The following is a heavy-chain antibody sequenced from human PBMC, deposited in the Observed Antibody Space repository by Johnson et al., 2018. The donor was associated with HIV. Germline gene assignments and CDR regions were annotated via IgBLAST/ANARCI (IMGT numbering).Heavy chain of an antibody. D-gene: IGHD6-13*01. CDR1: GFTFSSYG. V-gene: IGHV3-30*02. Sequence: QVQLVESGGGVFQPGGSLRLSCAASGFTFSSYGMHWVRQAPGKGLEWVAFIRYDGSTKYYADSVKGRFTISRDNSKNTLYLQMNSLRAEDTAVYYCAKGIAAAASGAFDIWGQGTMVTVSS. CDR2: IRYDGSTK. CDR3: AKGIAAAASGAFDI. J-gene: IGHJ3*02.